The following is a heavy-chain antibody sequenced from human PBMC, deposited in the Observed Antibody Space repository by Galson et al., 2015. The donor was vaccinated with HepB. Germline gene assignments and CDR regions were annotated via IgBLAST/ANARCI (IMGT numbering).Heavy chain of an antibody. CDR2: IYPGDSDT. D-gene: IGHD2-15*01. CDR3: ARQVGYCSGGSCYSAPIDY. Sequence: SGAEVKKPGESLKISCKGSGYSFTSYWIGWVRQMPGKGLEWMGIIYPGDSDTRYSPSFQGQVTISADKSISTAYLQWSSLKASDTAMYYCARQVGYCSGGSCYSAPIDYWGQGTLVTVSS. V-gene: IGHV5-51*01. CDR1: GYSFTSYW. J-gene: IGHJ4*02.